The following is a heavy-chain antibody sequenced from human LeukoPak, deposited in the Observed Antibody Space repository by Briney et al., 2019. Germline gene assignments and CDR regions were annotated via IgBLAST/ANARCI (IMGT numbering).Heavy chain of an antibody. CDR2: ISGSAGST. Sequence: TGGSLRLSCAASGFTFSTYAMSWVRQAPGKGLEWVSAISGSAGSTYFADSVKGRFTISRDNSKNTLYLQMNSLRAEDTAVYYCAKSPPSRDYEGYWGQGTLVTVSS. J-gene: IGHJ4*02. D-gene: IGHD4-17*01. CDR1: GFTFSTYA. V-gene: IGHV3-23*01. CDR3: AKSPPSRDYEGY.